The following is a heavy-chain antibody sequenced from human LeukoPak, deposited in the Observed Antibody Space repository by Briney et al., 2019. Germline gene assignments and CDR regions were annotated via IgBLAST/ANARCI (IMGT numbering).Heavy chain of an antibody. CDR3: ARVTGRFTQYAFDI. CDR2: ISGYNGNT. V-gene: IGHV1-18*01. CDR1: GYTFTSYG. Sequence: GASVKVSCKASGYTFTSYGISWVRQAPGQGLEWMGWISGYNGNTNYVQKFQGRVTMTTDTSTNTAYMELRSLRSDDTAMYYCARVTGRFTQYAFDIWGQGTAVTVSA. J-gene: IGHJ3*02. D-gene: IGHD3-9*01.